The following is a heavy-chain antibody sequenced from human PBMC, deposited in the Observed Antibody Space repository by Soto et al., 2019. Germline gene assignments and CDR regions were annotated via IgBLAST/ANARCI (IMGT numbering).Heavy chain of an antibody. D-gene: IGHD3-10*01. CDR2: MNPNSGNT. V-gene: IGHV1-8*01. CDR1: GYTFTSYD. CDR3: ARGINYYDSGDDAFEI. Sequence: QVQLVQSGAEVKKPGASVKVSCKASGYTFTSYDINWVRQATGQGLEGMGWMNPNSGNTGYAQKFQRRATMTRNTSISTAYMELSSLRSEDTAVYYCARGINYYDSGDDAFEIWGQGTKVTVSS. J-gene: IGHJ3*02.